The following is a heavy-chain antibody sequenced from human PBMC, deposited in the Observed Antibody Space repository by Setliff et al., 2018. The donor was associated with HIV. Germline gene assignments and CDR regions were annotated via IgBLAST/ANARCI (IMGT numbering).Heavy chain of an antibody. D-gene: IGHD3-3*01. CDR3: AKDRREITIFGVIISH. Sequence: TLSLTCTVSGGSISSGSYYWSWIRQPAGKGLEWIGRIYTSGGTNYNPSLKSRVSISVDTSKNQFSLKLSSVTAADTAVYYCAKDRREITIFGVIISHWGQGSLVTVPQ. CDR2: IYTSGGT. CDR1: GGSISSGSYY. V-gene: IGHV4-61*02. J-gene: IGHJ4*02.